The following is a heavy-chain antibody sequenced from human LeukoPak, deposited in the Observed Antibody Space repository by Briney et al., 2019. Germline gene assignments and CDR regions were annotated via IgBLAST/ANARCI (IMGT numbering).Heavy chain of an antibody. CDR1: GGSFSGYY. CDR2: INHSGST. V-gene: IGHV4-34*01. J-gene: IGHJ5*02. D-gene: IGHD2-2*01. CDR3: ARRGRWYQLLSWFDP. Sequence: SETLSLTCAVYGGSFSGYYWSWIRQPPGKGLEWIGEINHSGSTNYNPSLKSRVTISVDTSKNQFSLKLSSVTAADTAVYYCARRGRWYQLLSWFDPWGQGTLVTVSS.